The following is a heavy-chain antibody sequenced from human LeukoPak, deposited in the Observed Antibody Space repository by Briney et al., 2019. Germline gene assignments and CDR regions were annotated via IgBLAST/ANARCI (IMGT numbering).Heavy chain of an antibody. CDR2: XYYSGST. J-gene: IGHJ4*02. CDR1: XGSXSSYX. CDR3: ARGDYDILTGYLRGFDY. D-gene: IGHD3-9*01. V-gene: IGHV4-59*01. Sequence: LXXTVSXGSXSSYXXXXXRQPPGKXXXWXGYXYYSGSTNYNPSLKSRVTISVDTSKNQFSLKLSSVTAADTAVYYCARGDYDILTGYLRGFDYWGQGTLVTVSS.